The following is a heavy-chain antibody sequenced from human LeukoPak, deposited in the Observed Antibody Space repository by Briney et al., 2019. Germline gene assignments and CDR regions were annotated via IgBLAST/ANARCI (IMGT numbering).Heavy chain of an antibody. J-gene: IGHJ4*02. Sequence: GGSLRLSCAASGFTFNNYGMHWVRQAPGKGLEWVAVISYDGPNKYYADSVKGRFTISRDNAKNSLFLQMNSLRAEDTAVYYCARDPAYFDWLLPQMDYWGQGTLVTVSS. CDR1: GFTFNNYG. CDR3: ARDPAYFDWLLPQMDY. D-gene: IGHD3-9*01. V-gene: IGHV3-30*03. CDR2: ISYDGPNK.